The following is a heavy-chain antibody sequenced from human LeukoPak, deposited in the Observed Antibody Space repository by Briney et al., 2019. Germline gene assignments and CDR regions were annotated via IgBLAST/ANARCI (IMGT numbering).Heavy chain of an antibody. Sequence: GGSLRLSCAASGFTFSSYAMHWVRQAPGKGLEWVSGISWNSGSIGYADSVKGRFTISRDNAKNSLYLQMNSLRAEDTALYYCAKSRDSGYALGPYYFDYWGQGTLVTVSS. J-gene: IGHJ4*02. CDR2: ISWNSGSI. CDR1: GFTFSSYA. CDR3: AKSRDSGYALGPYYFDY. D-gene: IGHD5-12*01. V-gene: IGHV3-9*01.